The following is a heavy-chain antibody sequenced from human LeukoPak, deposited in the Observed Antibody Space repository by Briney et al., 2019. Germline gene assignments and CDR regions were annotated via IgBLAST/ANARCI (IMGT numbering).Heavy chain of an antibody. V-gene: IGHV3-9*03. CDR1: GFTFDNYA. D-gene: IGHD3-10*01. Sequence: GGSLRLSCAASGFTFDNYAMHWVRQAPGKGLEWVSGITWNSGSIDYADSVKGRFTISRDNAKNSLYLQMNSLRAEDVALYYCAKSGSYSSPYYFDYWGQGTLVTVSS. CDR2: ITWNSGSI. J-gene: IGHJ4*02. CDR3: AKSGSYSSPYYFDY.